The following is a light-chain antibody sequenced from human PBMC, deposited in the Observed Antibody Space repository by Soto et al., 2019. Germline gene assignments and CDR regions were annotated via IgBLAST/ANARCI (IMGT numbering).Light chain of an antibody. CDR2: GAS. CDR1: QSVRSNY. CDR3: QQYGGSPST. Sequence: EIVLTQSPGTLSLSPGERATLSCRASQSVRSNYLAWYQQKPGQAPRLLIYGASSRATGIPDRFSGTGSGTGFTLTISRLEPDDFAVHYCQQYGGSPSTFGQGPNLEIK. V-gene: IGKV3-20*01. J-gene: IGKJ2*01.